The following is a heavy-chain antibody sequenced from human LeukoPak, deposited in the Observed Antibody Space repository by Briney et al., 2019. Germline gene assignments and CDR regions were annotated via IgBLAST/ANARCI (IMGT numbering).Heavy chain of an antibody. D-gene: IGHD6-13*01. CDR2: ISAYNGNT. V-gene: IGHV1-18*01. J-gene: IGHJ3*02. Sequence: ASVKVSCKASGYTFTSYGISWVRQAPGQGLEWMGGISAYNGNTNYAQKFQGRVTITADESTSTAYMELSSLRSEDTAVYYCARRSQVAALSDAFDIWGQGTMVTVSS. CDR3: ARRSQVAALSDAFDI. CDR1: GYTFTSYG.